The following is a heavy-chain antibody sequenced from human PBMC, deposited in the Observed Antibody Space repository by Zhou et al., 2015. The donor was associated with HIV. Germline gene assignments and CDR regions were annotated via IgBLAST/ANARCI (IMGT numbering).Heavy chain of an antibody. CDR1: GGTFSSYA. J-gene: IGHJ6*02. V-gene: IGHV1-69*06. D-gene: IGHD2-15*01. Sequence: QVQLVQSGAEVKKPGSSVKVSCKASGGTFSSYAISWVRQAPGQGLEWMGGIIPIFGTANYAQKFQGRVTITADKSTSTAYMELSSLRSEDTAVYYCARGTYCSGGSCSGGEYYYYGMDVWGQGTTVTVSS. CDR2: IIPIFGTA. CDR3: ARGTYCSGGSCSGGEYYYYGMDV.